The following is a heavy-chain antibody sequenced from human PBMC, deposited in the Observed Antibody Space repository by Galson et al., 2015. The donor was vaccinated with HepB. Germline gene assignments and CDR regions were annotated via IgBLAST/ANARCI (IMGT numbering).Heavy chain of an antibody. CDR3: ARVLLWFGELGSYDY. D-gene: IGHD3-10*01. Sequence: SLRLSCAASGFTFSSYSMNWVRQAPGKGLEWVSSISSSSSYIYYADSVKGRFTISRDNAKNSLYLQMNSLRAEDTAVYYCARVLLWFGELGSYDYWGQGTLVTVSS. J-gene: IGHJ4*02. CDR1: GFTFSSYS. CDR2: ISSSSSYI. V-gene: IGHV3-21*01.